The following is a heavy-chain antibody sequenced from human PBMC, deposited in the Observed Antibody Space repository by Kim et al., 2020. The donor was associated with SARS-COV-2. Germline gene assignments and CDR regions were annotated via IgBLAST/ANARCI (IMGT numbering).Heavy chain of an antibody. CDR1: GFTFNSYA. CDR2: IYGGGSST. J-gene: IGHJ4*02. CDR3: AKHGVKGEQLLSPFDY. Sequence: GGSLRLSCAASGFTFNSYAMSWVRQAPGKGLEWVSVIYGGGSSTYYADSVKGRFTISRDNSKNTLYLQMNSLRAEDTAVYYCAKHGVKGEQLLSPFDYWGPGRLVTVSS. D-gene: IGHD1-1*01. V-gene: IGHV3-23*03.